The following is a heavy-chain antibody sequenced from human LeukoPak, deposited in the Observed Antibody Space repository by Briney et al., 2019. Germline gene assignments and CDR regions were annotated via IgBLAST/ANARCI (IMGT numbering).Heavy chain of an antibody. Sequence: ASVKVSCKASGYTFTNYGISWVRQAPGQGLEWMGWISGYNGNTDYAQKFQGRVTMTRDTSTSTVYMELSSLRSEDTAVYYCASTVVTPNYFDYWGQGTLVTVSS. V-gene: IGHV1-18*01. D-gene: IGHD4-23*01. J-gene: IGHJ4*02. CDR1: GYTFTNYG. CDR3: ASTVVTPNYFDY. CDR2: ISGYNGNT.